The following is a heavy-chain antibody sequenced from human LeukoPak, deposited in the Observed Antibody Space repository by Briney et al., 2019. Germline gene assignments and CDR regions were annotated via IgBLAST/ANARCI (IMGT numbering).Heavy chain of an antibody. CDR1: GCTFSYYA. D-gene: IGHD3-10*01. CDR2: IPRDGDNT. V-gene: IGHV3-30-3*01. Sequence: PGGSLRLSCAASGCTFSYYAVHWIRQAPGKGLEWVTVIPRDGDNTFYADPVRGRFTVSRDNSKNILYLQMNSLRAEDTAVYYCAKEIGAWGLMVRGVTDNAFDIWGQGTMVTVSS. CDR3: AKEIGAWGLMVRGVTDNAFDI. J-gene: IGHJ3*02.